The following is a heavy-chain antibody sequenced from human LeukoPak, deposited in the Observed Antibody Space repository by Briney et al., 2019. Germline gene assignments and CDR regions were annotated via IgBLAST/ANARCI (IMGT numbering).Heavy chain of an antibody. V-gene: IGHV4-39*01. CDR2: LYYSGST. CDR1: GGSISRNSYY. CDR3: AIFDYVWGSYRNDY. D-gene: IGHD3-16*02. Sequence: SETLSLTCSVSGGSISRNSYYWGWIRQPPGKGLEWIGSLYYSGSTYHNPPLKSRVTISVDTSKNQFSLKLSSVTAADTSVYYCAIFDYVWGSYRNDYWGQGTLVTVSS. J-gene: IGHJ4*02.